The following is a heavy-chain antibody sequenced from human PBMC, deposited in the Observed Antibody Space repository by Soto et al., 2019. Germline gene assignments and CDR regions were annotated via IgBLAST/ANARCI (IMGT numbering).Heavy chain of an antibody. D-gene: IGHD3-16*02. Sequence: GGSLRLSCAASGFDFSTYAMSWFRQAPGKGLEWVSGISGTGYTYYADSVRGRLTISRDNSKNTLYLQMNNLRAEDTAVYYCATLYDYIWGSYRRPPYDFDYWGQGTLVTVSS. CDR1: GFDFSTYA. J-gene: IGHJ4*02. CDR3: ATLYDYIWGSYRRPPYDFDY. V-gene: IGHV3-23*01. CDR2: ISGTGYT.